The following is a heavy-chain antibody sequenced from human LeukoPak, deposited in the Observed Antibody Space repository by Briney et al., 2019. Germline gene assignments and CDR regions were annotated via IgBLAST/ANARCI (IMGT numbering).Heavy chain of an antibody. J-gene: IGHJ4*02. D-gene: IGHD3-22*01. CDR3: ARDRHYYDSSGSKGVMGS. V-gene: IGHV1-46*01. CDR2: IDPSGGST. Sequence: ASVKVSCKASGYTFTSYDINWVRQAPGQGLEWMGIIDPSGGSTSYAQKFQGRVTMTRDMSTSTVYMDLSSLRSEDTAVYYCARDRHYYDSSGSKGVMGSWGQGTLVTVSS. CDR1: GYTFTSYD.